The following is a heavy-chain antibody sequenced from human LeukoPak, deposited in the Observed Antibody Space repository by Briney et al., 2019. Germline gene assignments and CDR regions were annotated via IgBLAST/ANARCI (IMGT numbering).Heavy chain of an antibody. Sequence: GGSLRLSCAASGFTFSNAWMSWVRQAPGKGLEWVAIIKQDGSEKYYGDSVKGRFTISRDNTKTSLYLEMNSLRAEDTAVYYCARDEFIWGRGTMVTVSS. V-gene: IGHV3-7*01. CDR3: ARDEFI. CDR1: GFTFSNAW. CDR2: IKQDGSEK. J-gene: IGHJ3*02.